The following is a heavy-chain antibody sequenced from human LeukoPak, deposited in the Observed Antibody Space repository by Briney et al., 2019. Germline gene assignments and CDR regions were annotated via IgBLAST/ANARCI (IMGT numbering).Heavy chain of an antibody. Sequence: SETLSLTCTVSGGSISSGSYYWSWIRQPAGKGLEWIGRIYTSGSTNYNPSLKSRVTISVDMSKNHFSLNLTSVTAADTAVYYCARKGEHYYGSGKLWPAWFDLWGQGTLVTVSS. CDR1: GGSISSGSYY. V-gene: IGHV4-61*02. CDR3: ARKGEHYYGSGKLWPAWFDL. CDR2: IYTSGST. D-gene: IGHD3-10*01. J-gene: IGHJ5*02.